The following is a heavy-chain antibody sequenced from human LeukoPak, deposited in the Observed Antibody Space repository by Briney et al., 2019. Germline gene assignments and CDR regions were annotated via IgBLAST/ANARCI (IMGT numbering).Heavy chain of an antibody. Sequence: PSETLSLTCAVSGGSISSSNWWSWVRQPPGKGLEWIGEIYHSGSTNYNPSLKSRVTISVDKSKNQFSLKLSSVTAADTAVYYCASDSSSWSNWFDPWGQGTLVTVSS. V-gene: IGHV4-4*02. CDR1: GGSISSSNW. CDR3: ASDSSSWSNWFDP. D-gene: IGHD6-13*01. CDR2: IYHSGST. J-gene: IGHJ5*02.